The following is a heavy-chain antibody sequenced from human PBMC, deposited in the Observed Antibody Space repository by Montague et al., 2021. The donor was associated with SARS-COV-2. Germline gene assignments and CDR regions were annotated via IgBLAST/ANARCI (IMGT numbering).Heavy chain of an antibody. J-gene: IGHJ4*02. Sequence: TRSLTVAVSGGSITGFSWSWVRQPAGKGLEWIGRVTTSGTTNYSPSLRSRVTMSVDTSKNQFSPNLNSVTAADTAIYYCARTPTRPLSLDSWGQGTLVTVSS. CDR3: ARTPTRPLSLDS. D-gene: IGHD6-6*01. V-gene: IGHV4-4*07. CDR2: VTTSGTT. CDR1: GGSITGFS.